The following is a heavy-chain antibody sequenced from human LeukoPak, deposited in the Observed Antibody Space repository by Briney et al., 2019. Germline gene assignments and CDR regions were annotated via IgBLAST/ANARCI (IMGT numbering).Heavy chain of an antibody. Sequence: SVKVSCKPSGGTFSSYAISWVRQAPGQGLEWMGGIIPIFGTANYAQKFQGRVTITADESTSTAYMELSSLRSEDTAVYYCARALASASRNDAFDIWGQGTMVTVSS. CDR3: ARALASASRNDAFDI. CDR1: GGTFSSYA. V-gene: IGHV1-69*13. CDR2: IIPIFGTA. D-gene: IGHD2-15*01. J-gene: IGHJ3*02.